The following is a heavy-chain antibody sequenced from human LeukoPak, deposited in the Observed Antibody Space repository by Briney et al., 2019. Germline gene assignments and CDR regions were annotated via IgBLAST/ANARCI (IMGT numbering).Heavy chain of an antibody. CDR2: IYYTGST. CDR3: ARWGSIAVARFDY. V-gene: IGHV4-59*01. CDR1: GGSISNYY. J-gene: IGHJ4*02. Sequence: SETLSLTCTVSGGSISNYYWSWIRQPPGKGLEWIGYIYYTGSTNYNPSLTSRVNISVDTSKNHFSLNLTSVTAADTAVYYCARWGSIAVARFDYWGQGTLVTVSS. D-gene: IGHD6-6*01.